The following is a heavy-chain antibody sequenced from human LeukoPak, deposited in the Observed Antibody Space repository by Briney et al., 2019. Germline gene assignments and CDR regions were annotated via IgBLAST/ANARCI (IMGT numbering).Heavy chain of an antibody. CDR3: ARSLKGPPGHYGSGTYYRNFDY. Sequence: SVKVSCKSSGGTFSRYAISWVRQAPGQGLQWMGGIIPIFGTANYAQKFQGSVTITADESTSTAYMELNSLRSEDTAMYYCARSLKGPPGHYGSGTYYRNFDYWGQGTLVTVSS. V-gene: IGHV1-69*13. CDR2: IIPIFGTA. D-gene: IGHD3-10*01. CDR1: GGTFSRYA. J-gene: IGHJ4*02.